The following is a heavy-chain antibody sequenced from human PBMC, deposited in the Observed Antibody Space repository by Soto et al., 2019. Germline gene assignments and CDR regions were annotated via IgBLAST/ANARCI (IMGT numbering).Heavy chain of an antibody. V-gene: IGHV1-18*01. Sequence: QVQLVQSGAEVKKPGASVKVSCKASGYTFTSYVIRWVRQAPGQGLVWMGWISPYNGNTNYAQKLQGRVTITPDTSTIAAYMELRSMRSDDTAVDYSVRGTTEEALDYLGQGTLVTVSS. CDR1: GYTFTSYV. J-gene: IGHJ4*02. CDR3: VRGTTEEALDY. D-gene: IGHD1-1*01. CDR2: ISPYNGNT.